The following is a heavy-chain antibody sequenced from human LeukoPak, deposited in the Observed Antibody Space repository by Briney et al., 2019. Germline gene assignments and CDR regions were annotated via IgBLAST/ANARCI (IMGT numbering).Heavy chain of an antibody. CDR3: ARDVRPYYDSSGDY. Sequence: PGGSLRLSCAASGFTFSSYWMSWVRQAPGKGLEWVANIKQDGSKKYYVDSVKGRFTISRDNAKTSLYLKMKSLRGEDTAGYSCARDVRPYYDSSGDYWGQGTLVTVSS. CDR1: GFTFSSYW. J-gene: IGHJ4*02. D-gene: IGHD3-22*01. CDR2: IKQDGSKK. V-gene: IGHV3-7*01.